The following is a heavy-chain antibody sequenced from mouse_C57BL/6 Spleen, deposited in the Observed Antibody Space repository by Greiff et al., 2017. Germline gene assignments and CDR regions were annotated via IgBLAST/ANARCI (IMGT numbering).Heavy chain of an antibody. CDR1: GFSFNTYA. Sequence: EVHLVESGGGLVQPKGSLKLSCAASGFSFNTYAMNWVRQAPGQGLEWVARIRSKSNNYATYYAESVKDRFTISRDDSESMLYLQMNNLKTEDTAMYYCVRQGEDGYSLYFDYWGQGTTLTVSS. J-gene: IGHJ2*01. V-gene: IGHV10-1*01. CDR3: VRQGEDGYSLYFDY. D-gene: IGHD2-3*01. CDR2: IRSKSNNYAT.